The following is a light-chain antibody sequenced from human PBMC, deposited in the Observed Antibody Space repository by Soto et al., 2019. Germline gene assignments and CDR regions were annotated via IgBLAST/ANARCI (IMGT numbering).Light chain of an antibody. Sequence: QSVLTQPASVSGSPGQSITISCTGSGSDIGAYNYVSWYQQHPGKAPKLLIHEVSKRPSGVSDRFSGSKSGNTASLTISGLQAEDEADYYCSSYTRSSPYVFGTGTKVTVL. CDR2: EVS. V-gene: IGLV2-14*01. CDR3: SSYTRSSPYV. J-gene: IGLJ1*01. CDR1: GSDIGAYNY.